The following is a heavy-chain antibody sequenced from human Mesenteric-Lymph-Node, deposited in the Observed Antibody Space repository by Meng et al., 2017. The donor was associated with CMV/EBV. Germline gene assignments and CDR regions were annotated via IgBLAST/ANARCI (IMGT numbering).Heavy chain of an antibody. Sequence: GGSLRLSCAASGFTFSRYSMHWVRQAPGKGLEWVAVISYDGSSGFYADSVKGRYTMSRDNSKNTVFLQIDSLRPEDTAIYFCARDDIINTIRGEGMDVWGQGTTVTVSS. CDR3: ARDDIINTIRGEGMDV. D-gene: IGHD3-9*01. CDR2: ISYDGSSG. CDR1: GFTFSRYS. J-gene: IGHJ6*02. V-gene: IGHV3-30*04.